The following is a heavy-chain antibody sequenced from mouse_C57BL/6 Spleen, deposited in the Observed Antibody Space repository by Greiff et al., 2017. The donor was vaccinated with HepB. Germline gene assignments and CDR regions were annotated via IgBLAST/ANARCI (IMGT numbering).Heavy chain of an antibody. CDR3: ARGGGYGWFAY. CDR2: ISYSGST. D-gene: IGHD2-2*01. Sequence: EVQGVESGPGMVKPSQSLSLTCTVTGYSITSGYDWHWIRHFPGNKLEWMGYISYSGSTNYNPSLKSRISITHDTSKNHFFLKLNSVTTEDTATYYCARGGGYGWFAYWGQGTLVTVSA. V-gene: IGHV3-1*01. J-gene: IGHJ3*01. CDR1: GYSITSGYD.